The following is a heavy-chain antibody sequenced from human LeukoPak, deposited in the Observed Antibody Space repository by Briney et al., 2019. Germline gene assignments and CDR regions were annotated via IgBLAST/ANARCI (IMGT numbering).Heavy chain of an antibody. Sequence: GGSLRLSCAASGFTFSSYSMNWVRQAPGKGLEWVSYISTSSNTIHYADFVKGRFTISRDNAKNSLYLQMSSLRDEDTAVYYCARDRGTSGYLPWGQGTLVTVSS. CDR2: ISTSSNTI. V-gene: IGHV3-48*02. CDR3: ARDRGTSGYLP. D-gene: IGHD3-22*01. J-gene: IGHJ5*02. CDR1: GFTFSSYS.